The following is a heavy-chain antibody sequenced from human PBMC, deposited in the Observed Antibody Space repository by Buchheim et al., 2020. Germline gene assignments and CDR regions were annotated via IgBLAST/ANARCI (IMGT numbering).Heavy chain of an antibody. CDR2: ISGSGGST. V-gene: IGHV3-23*01. CDR3: AKDWERLVVIRAPFDY. CDR1: GFTFSSYA. D-gene: IGHD3-22*01. J-gene: IGHJ4*02. Sequence: EVQLLESGGGLVQPGGSLRLSCAASGFTFSSYAMNWVRQAPGKGLEWVSAISGSGGSTFYADSVKGRFNLPRDNSKNTLYLQMNSLRAEDTAVYYCAKDWERLVVIRAPFDYWGQGTL.